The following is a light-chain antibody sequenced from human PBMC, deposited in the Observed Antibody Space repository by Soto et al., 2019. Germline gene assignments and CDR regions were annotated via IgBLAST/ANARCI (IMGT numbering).Light chain of an antibody. CDR1: QSLFYSSNNKDY. Sequence: DIVMTQSPDSLAVSLGERATINCKSSQSLFYSSNNKDYLAWYQQKPGQPPRLLIYWASTRESGVPERFRGSGSGTDFTDTISILHAEDVAVYYCQRYVNTPWTFGQGTKVEIK. CDR2: WAS. J-gene: IGKJ1*01. CDR3: QRYVNTPWT. V-gene: IGKV4-1*01.